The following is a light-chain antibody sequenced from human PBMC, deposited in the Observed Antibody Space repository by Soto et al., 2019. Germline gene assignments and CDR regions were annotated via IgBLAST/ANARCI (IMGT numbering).Light chain of an antibody. CDR2: DAS. J-gene: IGKJ5*01. V-gene: IGKV3-11*01. CDR1: RSVSSY. CDR3: QHRMNWPLT. Sequence: VLTQSPATVSLSPGESATLSCRATRSVSSYLAWYKQKPGQAPRLLIYDASSRPTDIPARFSGSGSGTEFTLTISSLQPEDFAVYYCQHRMNWPLTFGQGTRLEIK.